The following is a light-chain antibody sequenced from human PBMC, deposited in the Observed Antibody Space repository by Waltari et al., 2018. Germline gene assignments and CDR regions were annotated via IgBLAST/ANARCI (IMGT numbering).Light chain of an antibody. J-gene: IGKJ4*01. CDR2: AAS. V-gene: IGKV1-39*01. CDR1: PSIRTY. Sequence: DIQMTQSPSSLSASVGARTTISCRESPSIRTYLNWEQQKPGEAPKILISAASTWRGVAPSRFSGSVSGTDFTLTISRLQPEDFATYYCQQSFSTPRTFGGGTRVEIK. CDR3: QQSFSTPRT.